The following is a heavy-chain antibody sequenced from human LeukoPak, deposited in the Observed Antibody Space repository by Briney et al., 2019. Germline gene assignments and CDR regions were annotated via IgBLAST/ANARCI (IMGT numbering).Heavy chain of an antibody. V-gene: IGHV1-8*03. D-gene: IGHD5-12*01. CDR2: MNPNSGST. Sequence: GASVKVSCKASGYTFTSYDINWVRQATGQGLEWMEWMNPNSGSTGYAQKFQGRVTITRNTSISTAYMELSGLRSEDTAVYYCARGRSTGYPYYLGQGTLVTVSS. CDR3: ARGRSTGYPYY. J-gene: IGHJ4*02. CDR1: GYTFTSYD.